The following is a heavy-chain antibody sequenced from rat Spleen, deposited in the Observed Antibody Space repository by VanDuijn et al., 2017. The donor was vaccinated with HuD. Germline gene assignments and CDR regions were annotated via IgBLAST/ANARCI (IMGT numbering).Heavy chain of an antibody. CDR3: ARPDYSRFDY. J-gene: IGHJ2*01. D-gene: IGHD1-2*01. Sequence: EVQLVESGGGLVQPGRSLKLSCAASGFTFSDYNMAWVRQAPKKGLEWVATIDYDGTGTYYRDSVKGRFTISRDNAKSTLYLQMDSLRSEDTATYYCARPDYSRFDYWGQGVMVTVSS. CDR2: IDYDGTGT. CDR1: GFTFSDYN. V-gene: IGHV5-7*01.